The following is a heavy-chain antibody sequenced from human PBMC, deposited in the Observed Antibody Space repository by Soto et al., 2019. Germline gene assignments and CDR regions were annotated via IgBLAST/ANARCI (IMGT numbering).Heavy chain of an antibody. J-gene: IGHJ3*02. CDR3: ARDGQYRTDGFDI. D-gene: IGHD5-12*01. CDR2: LSRGGGST. V-gene: IGHV3-23*01. Sequence: AQLLESGGELIQPGGSLRLSCAASGFTYSSHGMSWVRQAPGKGLGWIAGLSRGGGSTYYADSVKGRFTISRDNAKNTLDLIMNSLRVEDTALYYCARDGQYRTDGFDIWGQGTMVTVSS. CDR1: GFTYSSHG.